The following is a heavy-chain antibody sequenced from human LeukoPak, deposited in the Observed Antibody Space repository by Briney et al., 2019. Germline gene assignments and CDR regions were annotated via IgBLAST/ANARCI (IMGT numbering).Heavy chain of an antibody. Sequence: GGSLRLSCAASGFTFSSYGMSWVRQAPGKGLEWVSAISGSGGSTYYADSVKGRFTISRDNSKNTLYLQMNSLRAEDTAVYYCAKGDVLRYFDWLSLTYYFDYWGQGTLVTVSS. CDR2: ISGSGGST. CDR1: GFTFSSYG. V-gene: IGHV3-23*01. D-gene: IGHD3-9*01. J-gene: IGHJ4*02. CDR3: AKGDVLRYFDWLSLTYYFDY.